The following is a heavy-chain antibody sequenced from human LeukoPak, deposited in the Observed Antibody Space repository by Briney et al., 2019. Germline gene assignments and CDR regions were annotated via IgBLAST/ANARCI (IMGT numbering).Heavy chain of an antibody. Sequence: GESLKISCAASGFTFSSYAMSWVRQAPGKGLEWVSAISGSGGSTYYADSVKGRFTISRDNSKNTLYLQMNSLRAEDTAVYYCAKDPRGEGWFDPWGQGTLVTVSS. D-gene: IGHD3-16*01. J-gene: IGHJ5*02. CDR3: AKDPRGEGWFDP. CDR1: GFTFSSYA. V-gene: IGHV3-23*01. CDR2: ISGSGGST.